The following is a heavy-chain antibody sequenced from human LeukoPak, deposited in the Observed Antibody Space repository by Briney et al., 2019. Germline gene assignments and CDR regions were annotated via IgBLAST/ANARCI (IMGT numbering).Heavy chain of an antibody. J-gene: IGHJ5*02. CDR3: ARDLGYYDSSVRGRTLPNWFDP. D-gene: IGHD3-22*01. CDR2: ISYDGSNK. CDR1: GFTFSSYA. V-gene: IGHV3-30-3*01. Sequence: GRSLRLSCAASGFTFSSYAMHWVRQAPGKGLEWVAVISYDGSNKYYADSVKGRFTISRDNAKNSLYLQMNSLRAEDTAVYYCARDLGYYDSSVRGRTLPNWFDPWGQGTLVTVSS.